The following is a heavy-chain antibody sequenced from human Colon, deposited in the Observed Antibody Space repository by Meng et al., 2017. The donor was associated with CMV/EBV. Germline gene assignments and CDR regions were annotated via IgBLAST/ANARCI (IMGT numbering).Heavy chain of an antibody. J-gene: IGHJ4*02. D-gene: IGHD2-2*02. CDR3: ARGSLGYCSSTSCYMAEFDY. Sequence: ASVKVSCKASGYTFTGYYLHWVRQAPGQGLEWMGWINPNSGGTNYAQKFQGRVTMTRDTSIITAYMELSRLRSDDTAVYYCARGSLGYCSSTSCYMAEFDYWGQGTLVTVSS. CDR1: GYTFTGYY. V-gene: IGHV1-2*02. CDR2: INPNSGGT.